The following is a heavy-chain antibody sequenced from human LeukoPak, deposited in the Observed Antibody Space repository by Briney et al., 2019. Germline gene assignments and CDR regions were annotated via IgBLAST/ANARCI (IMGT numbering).Heavy chain of an antibody. CDR3: ARVARIVVVITEYAFDI. V-gene: IGHV4-34*01. Sequence: SETLSLTCAVYGGSFSGYYWSWIRQPPGKGLEWIGEINHSGRTNYNPSLKSRVTISVDTSKNQFSLKLSSVTAADTAVYYCARVARIVVVITEYAFDIWGQGTMVTVSS. J-gene: IGHJ3*02. D-gene: IGHD3-22*01. CDR2: INHSGRT. CDR1: GGSFSGYY.